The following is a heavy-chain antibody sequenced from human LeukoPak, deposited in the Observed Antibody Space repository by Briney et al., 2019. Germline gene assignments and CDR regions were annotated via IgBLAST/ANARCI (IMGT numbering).Heavy chain of an antibody. CDR2: IIPIFGTA. V-gene: IGHV1-69*13. CDR3: ARDFTYYYDSSGRRRYYFDY. D-gene: IGHD3-22*01. Sequence: ASVKVSCKASGYTFTSYGISWVRQAPGQGLEWMGGIIPIFGTANYAQKFQGRVTITADESTSTAYMELSSLRSEDTAVYYCARDFTYYYDSSGRRRYYFDYWGQGTLVTVSS. J-gene: IGHJ4*02. CDR1: GYTFTSYG.